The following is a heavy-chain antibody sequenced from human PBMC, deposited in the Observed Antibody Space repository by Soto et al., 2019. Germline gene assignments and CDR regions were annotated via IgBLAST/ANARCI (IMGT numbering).Heavy chain of an antibody. D-gene: IGHD5-12*01. CDR3: ARVAPPYSGYDPYFDY. CDR2: ISDSGGNT. J-gene: IGHJ4*02. Sequence: GGSLRLSCAASGFTFRNSAMGWVRQAPGKGLEWVSGISDSGGNTYYADSVKGRFTMSRDKSKNTLYLQMSSLRAGDTAVYYCARVAPPYSGYDPYFDYWGQGTLVTVSS. V-gene: IGHV3-23*01. CDR1: GFTFRNSA.